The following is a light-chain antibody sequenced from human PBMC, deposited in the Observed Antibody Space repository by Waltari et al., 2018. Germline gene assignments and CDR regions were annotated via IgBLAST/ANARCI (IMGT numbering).Light chain of an antibody. J-gene: IGKJ1*01. Sequence: DIQMTQSPSSLSASVTDRVTITCRASQYINTYLNWYQQKPGRAPKLLIYSASSLPSGVPSRFSGSGSGTDFTLTISRLEPEDFATYFCQQSYSTPPTFGQGTKVEI. CDR1: QYINTY. V-gene: IGKV1-39*01. CDR2: SAS. CDR3: QQSYSTPPT.